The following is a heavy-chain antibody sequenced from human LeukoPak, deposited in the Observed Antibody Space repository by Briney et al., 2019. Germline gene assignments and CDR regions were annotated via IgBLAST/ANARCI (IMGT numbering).Heavy chain of an antibody. CDR2: ISNTGGST. J-gene: IGHJ1*01. Sequence: GGSLRLSCAASGFSFNTYTMSWVRQAPGKGLEWVSAISNTGGSTYYADSVKGRFTISRDKSKNTLSLQMNSLRAEDTAVYYCAQQVGYCSSGSCYFTYWGQGTLVTVSS. CDR1: GFSFNTYT. D-gene: IGHD2-15*01. V-gene: IGHV3-23*01. CDR3: AQQVGYCSSGSCYFTY.